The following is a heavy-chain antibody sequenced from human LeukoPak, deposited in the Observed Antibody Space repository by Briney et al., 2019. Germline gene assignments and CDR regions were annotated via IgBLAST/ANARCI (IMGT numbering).Heavy chain of an antibody. J-gene: IGHJ4*02. D-gene: IGHD3-22*01. CDR1: GFTFSSYW. CDR2: IKQDGGEK. Sequence: GGSLRLSCAVSGFTFSSYWMSWVRQAPGKGLEWVASIKQDGGEKYYVDSVKGRFTISRDNAKNSLYLQMNSLRAEDTAVYYCARDRRAYDSSGYYPYYFDYWGQGTLVTVSS. CDR3: ARDRRAYDSSGYYPYYFDY. V-gene: IGHV3-7*01.